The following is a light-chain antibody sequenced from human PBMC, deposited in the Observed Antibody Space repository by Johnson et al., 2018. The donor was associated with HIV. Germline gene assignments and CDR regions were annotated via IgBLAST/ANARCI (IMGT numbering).Light chain of an antibody. CDR1: SSNIGNNY. Sequence: HSVLTQPPSVSAAPGQKVTISCSGSSSNIGNNYVSWYQQLPGTAPKLLIYENNKRPSGIPDRFSGSKSGTSATLGITGLQTGDEADYYCGTWDSSLSAAYVFGTGTQVTVL. CDR2: ENN. V-gene: IGLV1-51*02. CDR3: GTWDSSLSAAYV. J-gene: IGLJ1*01.